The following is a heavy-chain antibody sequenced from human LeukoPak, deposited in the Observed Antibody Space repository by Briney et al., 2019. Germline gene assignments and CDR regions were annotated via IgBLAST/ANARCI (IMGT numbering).Heavy chain of an antibody. CDR1: GYTFTSYY. V-gene: IGHV1-46*01. Sequence: ASVKVSCKASGYTFTSYYMHWVRQAPGQGLEWMGIINPSGGSTSYAQKFQGRVTMTRDTSTSTVYMELSSLRSEGTAVYYCARANVEITMVRGDNFDYWGQGTLVTVSS. D-gene: IGHD3-10*01. CDR2: INPSGGST. CDR3: ARANVEITMVRGDNFDY. J-gene: IGHJ4*02.